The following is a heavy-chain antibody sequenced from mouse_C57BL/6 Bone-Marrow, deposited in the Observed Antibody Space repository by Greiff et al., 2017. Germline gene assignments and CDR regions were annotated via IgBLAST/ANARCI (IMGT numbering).Heavy chain of an antibody. CDR1: GYSFTGYY. V-gene: IGHV1-42*01. Sequence: VHVKQSGPELVKPGASVKISCKASGYSFTGYYMNWVKQSPEKSLEWIGEINPSTGGTTYNQKFKAKATLTVDKSSSTAYMQLKSLTSEDSAVYYCARPPMDYWGQGTSVTVSS. CDR2: INPSTGGT. J-gene: IGHJ4*01. CDR3: ARPPMDY.